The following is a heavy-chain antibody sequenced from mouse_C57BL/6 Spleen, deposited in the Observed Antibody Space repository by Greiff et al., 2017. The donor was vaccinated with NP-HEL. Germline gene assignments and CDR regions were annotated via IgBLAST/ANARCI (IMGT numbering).Heavy chain of an antibody. J-gene: IGHJ2*01. D-gene: IGHD3-2*02. CDR2: INPYNGGT. Sequence: EVQLQQSGPVLVKPGASVKMSCKASGYTFTDYYMNWVKQSHGKSLEWIGGINPYNGGTSYNQKFKGKATLTVDKSSSTAYMELNSLTAEDSAVYYCARSGSSGYYFDYWGQGTTLTVSS. CDR1: GYTFTDYY. V-gene: IGHV1-19*01. CDR3: ARSGSSGYYFDY.